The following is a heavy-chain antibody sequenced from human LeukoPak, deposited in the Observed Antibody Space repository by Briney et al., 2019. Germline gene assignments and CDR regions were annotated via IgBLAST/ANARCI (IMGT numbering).Heavy chain of an antibody. D-gene: IGHD2-15*01. J-gene: IGHJ4*02. CDR2: INHSGST. V-gene: IGHV4-34*01. CDR3: ARGRLGYCSGGSCYSGYYFDY. Sequence: SETLSLTCAVYGGSFSGYYWSWIRQPPGKGLEWIGEINHSGSTNYNPSLKSRVTISVDTSKNQFSLKLSSVTAADTAVYYCARGRLGYCSGGSCYSGYYFDYWGQGTLVTVSS. CDR1: GGSFSGYY.